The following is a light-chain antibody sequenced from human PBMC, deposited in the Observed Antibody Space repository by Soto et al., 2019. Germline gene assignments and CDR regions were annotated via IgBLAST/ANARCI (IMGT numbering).Light chain of an antibody. CDR2: EVS. CDR3: SSYTSSSTLV. V-gene: IGLV2-18*02. Sequence: QSALTQPPSVSGYPGQSVTISCTGTSSDVGSYNRVSWYQQPPGTAPKLMIYEVSNRPSGVPDRFSGSKSGNTASLTISGLHAEDEADYYCSSYTSSSTLVFGGGTKLTVL. J-gene: IGLJ2*01. CDR1: SSDVGSYNR.